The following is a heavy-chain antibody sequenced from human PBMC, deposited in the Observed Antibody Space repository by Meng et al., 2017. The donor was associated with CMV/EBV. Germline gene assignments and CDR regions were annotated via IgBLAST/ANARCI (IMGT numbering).Heavy chain of an antibody. V-gene: IGHV1-69*05. J-gene: IGHJ6*02. CDR3: ARSGDCSSTSCYTPYYYYGMDV. Sequence: SVKVSCKASGCTFSSYAISWVRQAPGQGLEWMGGIIPIFGTANYARKFQGRVTITTDESTSTAYMELSSLRSEDTAVYYCARSGDCSSTSCYTPYYYYGMDVWGQGPTVTVSS. CDR1: GCTFSSYA. CDR2: IIPIFGTA. D-gene: IGHD2-2*02.